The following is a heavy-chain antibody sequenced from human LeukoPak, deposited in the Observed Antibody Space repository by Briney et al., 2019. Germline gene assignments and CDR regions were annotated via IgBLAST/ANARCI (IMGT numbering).Heavy chain of an antibody. V-gene: IGHV4-61*08. CDR2: INHSGST. Sequence: SETLSLTCTVSGASVSSGGYYWSWIRQPPGKGLEWIGEINHSGSTNYNPSLKSRVTISVDTSKNQFSLKLSSVTAADTAVYYCARSSPHYYYYGMDVWGQGTTVTVSS. CDR3: ARSSPHYYYYGMDV. CDR1: GASVSSGGYY. D-gene: IGHD6-6*01. J-gene: IGHJ6*02.